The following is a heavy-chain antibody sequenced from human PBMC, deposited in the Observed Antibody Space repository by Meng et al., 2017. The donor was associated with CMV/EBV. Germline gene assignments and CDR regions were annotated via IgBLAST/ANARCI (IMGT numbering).Heavy chain of an antibody. J-gene: IGHJ4*02. CDR2: IYYSGST. CDR1: GGSISSYY. CDR3: ERVREGFWSGFSTFDY. Sequence: SETLSLTCTVSGGSISSYYWSWIRQPPGKGLEWIGYIYYSGSTNYNPSLKSRVTISVDTSKNQFSLKLSSVTAADTAVYYCERVREGFWSGFSTFDYWGQGTLVTVSS. V-gene: IGHV4-59*01. D-gene: IGHD3-3*01.